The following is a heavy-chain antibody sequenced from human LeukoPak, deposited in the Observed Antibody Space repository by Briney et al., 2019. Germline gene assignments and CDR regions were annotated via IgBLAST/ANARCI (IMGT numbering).Heavy chain of an antibody. J-gene: IGHJ4*02. D-gene: IGHD3-22*01. Sequence: SETLSLTCAVYGGSFSGYYWSWIRQPPGKGLEWIGEINHSGSTNYNPSLKSRVTISVDTSKNQFSLKLSSVTAADTAVYYCARPYYYDSSGPFDYWGQGTLVTVFS. CDR1: GGSFSGYY. CDR3: ARPYYYDSSGPFDY. V-gene: IGHV4-34*01. CDR2: INHSGST.